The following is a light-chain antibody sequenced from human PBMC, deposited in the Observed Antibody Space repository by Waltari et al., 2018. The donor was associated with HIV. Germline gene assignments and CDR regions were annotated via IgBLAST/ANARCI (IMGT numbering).Light chain of an antibody. CDR3: HSRDSSGSHVV. Sequence: SSELTQDPAVSVALGQTVRITCQGDSLRSYYASWYKQKPGQTPVLVIFGKNNRPSGIPDRFSGSSSGSTASLIITGAQEEDEADYYCHSRDSSGSHVVLGGGTKLTV. CDR1: SLRSYY. V-gene: IGLV3-19*01. J-gene: IGLJ2*01. CDR2: GKN.